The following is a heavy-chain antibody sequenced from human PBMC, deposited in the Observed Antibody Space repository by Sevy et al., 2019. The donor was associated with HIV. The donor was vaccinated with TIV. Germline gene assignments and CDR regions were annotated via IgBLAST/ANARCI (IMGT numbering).Heavy chain of an antibody. D-gene: IGHD2-21*02. CDR2: IIPRVAIS. CDR1: GGSLSNYG. CDR3: ASVRPSGGDCYFFDS. Sequence: ASVKVSCMASGGSLSNYGMNWVRQAPGQGLEWMGGIIPRVAISNYAQKFQGRATITADESTSTMYLEVRSLRSEDTAVYFCASVRPSGGDCYFFDSWGQRTLVTVSS. V-gene: IGHV1-69*10. J-gene: IGHJ4*02.